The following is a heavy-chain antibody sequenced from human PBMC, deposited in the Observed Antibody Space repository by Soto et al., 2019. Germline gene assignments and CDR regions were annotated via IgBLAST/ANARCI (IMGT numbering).Heavy chain of an antibody. CDR2: IYHNGRA. CDR1: GGSVSSGSYY. CDR3: ARADSVLVAKGFDL. D-gene: IGHD2-8*02. J-gene: IGHJ4*02. Sequence: SETLSLTCTVSGGSVSSGSYYWSWIRQPPGKGLEWIGEIYHNGRAFDNPSLKGRVTISIDKSNNQFSLNLTSVTAADTAVYYCARADSVLVAKGFDLWGQGTLVTVSS. V-gene: IGHV4-61*01.